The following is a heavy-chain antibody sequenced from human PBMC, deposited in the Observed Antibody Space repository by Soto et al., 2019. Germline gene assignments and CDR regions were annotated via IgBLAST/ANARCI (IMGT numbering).Heavy chain of an antibody. V-gene: IGHV3-30*18. Sequence: QVQVVESGGGVVQPGRSLRLSCAASGFTFSTYGMHWVRQAPGEGLEWVAFISYGGSERYYTDSVKGRFTISRDNSKDMLSLQMDSLRAEDTAVYFCAKGGAASGTPFDYWGQGTLVTVSS. CDR3: AKGGAASGTPFDY. CDR2: ISYGGSER. CDR1: GFTFSTYG. J-gene: IGHJ4*02. D-gene: IGHD6-13*01.